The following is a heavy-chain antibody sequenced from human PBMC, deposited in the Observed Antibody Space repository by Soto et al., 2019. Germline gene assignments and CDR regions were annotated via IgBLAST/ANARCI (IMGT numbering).Heavy chain of an antibody. CDR3: AKVPPSYYDNGGYYTLQMDV. J-gene: IGHJ6*02. CDR2: IGGADGST. CDR1: GFTFSTHS. V-gene: IGHV3-23*01. Sequence: EVQLLESGGGVVQPGGSLRLSFAASGFTFSTHSMTWVRQAPGKGLEWVSAIGGADGSTYYADSVKGRFTISRDNSKTALYLQMNTLRAEDTAVYYCAKVPPSYYDNGGYYTLQMDVWGQGTTVTVSS. D-gene: IGHD3-22*01.